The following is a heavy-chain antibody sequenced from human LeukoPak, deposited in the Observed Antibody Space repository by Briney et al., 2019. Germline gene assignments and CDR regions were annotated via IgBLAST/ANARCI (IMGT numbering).Heavy chain of an antibody. D-gene: IGHD2-21*02. CDR1: GGTFSSYA. J-gene: IGHJ5*02. Sequence: RASVKVSCKASGGTFSSYAISWVRQAPGQGLEWMGGIIPIFGTADYAQKFQGRVTITADESTSTAYMELSSLRSEDTAVYYCARDRCGGDCYLVNNWFDPWGQGTLVTVSS. CDR2: IIPIFGTA. CDR3: ARDRCGGDCYLVNNWFDP. V-gene: IGHV1-69*13.